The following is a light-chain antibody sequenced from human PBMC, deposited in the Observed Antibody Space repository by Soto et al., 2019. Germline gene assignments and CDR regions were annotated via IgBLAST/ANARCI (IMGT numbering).Light chain of an antibody. J-gene: IGKJ2*01. CDR2: GAS. CDR1: QSISQY. V-gene: IGKV1-39*01. CDR3: QQTYSTPRT. Sequence: DIQVTQSPSSLSASVGDRVTITCRASQSISQYVNWYQQRPGRAPKFLIYGASSLQSGVPLRFSGSGSGTDFTLTISSLQPEDFATYYCQQTYSTPRTFGPGTKVDI.